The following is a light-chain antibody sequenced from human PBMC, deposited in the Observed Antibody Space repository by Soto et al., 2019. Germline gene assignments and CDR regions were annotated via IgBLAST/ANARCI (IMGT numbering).Light chain of an antibody. CDR2: GAS. V-gene: IGKV3-15*01. CDR1: QTVRNN. J-gene: IGKJ4*01. Sequence: EFVLTQSPGTLSLSTGERATLSCRASQTVRNNYLAWYQQKPGQTPRLLIYGASTRATGVPARFSGSGSGTEFTLTINSLQSEDFAVYYCQRYNNWPLTFGGGTKVDI. CDR3: QRYNNWPLT.